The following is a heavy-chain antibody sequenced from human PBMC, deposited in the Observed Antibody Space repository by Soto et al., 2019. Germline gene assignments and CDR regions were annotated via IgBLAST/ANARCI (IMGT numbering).Heavy chain of an antibody. Sequence: SETLSLTVAGSCGSISSGGYSWIWIRQPPGKGLEWIGYIYHIGSTYYNPSLKSRVTISVDRSKNQFSLKLSSVTAADTAVYYCASRTMIVVANAFDIWGQGTMVTVSS. D-gene: IGHD3-22*01. CDR3: ASRTMIVVANAFDI. V-gene: IGHV4-30-2*01. J-gene: IGHJ3*02. CDR1: CGSISSGGYS. CDR2: IYHIGST.